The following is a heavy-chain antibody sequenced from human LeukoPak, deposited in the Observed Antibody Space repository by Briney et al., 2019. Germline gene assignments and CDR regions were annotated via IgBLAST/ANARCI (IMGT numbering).Heavy chain of an antibody. CDR1: GGSISSGGYS. Sequence: SETLSLTCAVSGGSISSGGYSWSWIRQPPGKGLEWIGYIYHSGSTYYNPSLKSRVTISVDRSKNQFSLKLSSVTAADTAVYYCARFGSGSYPKAYWYFDLWGRGTLVTVSS. CDR2: IYHSGST. V-gene: IGHV4-30-2*01. J-gene: IGHJ2*01. D-gene: IGHD3-10*01. CDR3: ARFGSGSYPKAYWYFDL.